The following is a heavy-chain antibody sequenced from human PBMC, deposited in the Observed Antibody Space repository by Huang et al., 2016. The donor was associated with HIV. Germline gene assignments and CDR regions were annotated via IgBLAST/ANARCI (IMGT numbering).Heavy chain of an antibody. J-gene: IGHJ4*02. V-gene: IGHV3-73*01. CDR3: TRLTMIGDGDY. D-gene: IGHD3-22*01. Sequence: EVQLVESGGGLVQPGGSLNLSCAASGFTFSGCAMHWVRPASGKGLEWVGRIRSKANSYATAYVASVKGRFTISRDDSKNTAYLQMNSLKTEDTAVYYCTRLTMIGDGDYWGQGTLVTVSS. CDR1: GFTFSGCA. CDR2: IRSKANSYAT.